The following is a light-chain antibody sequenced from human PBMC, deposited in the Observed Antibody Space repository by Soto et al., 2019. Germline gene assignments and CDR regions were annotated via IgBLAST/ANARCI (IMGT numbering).Light chain of an antibody. CDR3: SSYTSSSTLVV. J-gene: IGLJ2*01. CDR1: SNDVGGYNY. CDR2: DVS. V-gene: IGLV2-14*01. Sequence: QSVLTQPASVSGSPGQSITISCTGTSNDVGGYNYVSWYQQHPGKAPKLMIHDVSNRPSGVSNRFSGSKSDNTATLTISGLQAEDEADYYCSSYTSSSTLVVFGGGTQLTVL.